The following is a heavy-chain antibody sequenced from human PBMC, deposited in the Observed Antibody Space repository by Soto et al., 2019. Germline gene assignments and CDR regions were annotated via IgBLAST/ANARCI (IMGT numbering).Heavy chain of an antibody. CDR2: IYYSGST. Sequence: QLQLQASGPGLVKPSETLSLTCTVSGGSISSSSYWWAWSRQPPGKGLEWIGSIYYSGSTNYNPSLKSRVTISVDTSKNQFSLKLNSVTAADTAVYYCAREAGGAYWGQGTLVTVSS. CDR1: GGSISSSSYW. D-gene: IGHD3-16*01. J-gene: IGHJ4*02. CDR3: AREAGGAY. V-gene: IGHV4-39*02.